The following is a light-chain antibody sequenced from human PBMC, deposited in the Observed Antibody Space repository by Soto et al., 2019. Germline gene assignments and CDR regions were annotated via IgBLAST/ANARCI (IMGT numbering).Light chain of an antibody. Sequence: DIQLTQSASSLSASVGDRVTITCQASQVITNYLNWYQQKPGKAPKLLIYDISTLEIGVPSRFGGSGSGTHFTFNITGLQPEDIATYYCQQYENLPYTFGQGTKLEI. CDR1: QVITNY. CDR3: QQYENLPYT. J-gene: IGKJ2*01. CDR2: DIS. V-gene: IGKV1-33*01.